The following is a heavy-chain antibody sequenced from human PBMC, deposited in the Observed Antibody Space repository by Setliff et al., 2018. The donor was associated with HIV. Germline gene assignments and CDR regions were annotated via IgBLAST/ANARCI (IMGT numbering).Heavy chain of an antibody. V-gene: IGHV3-7*01. J-gene: IGHJ3*02. CDR3: ARDEAAPAAIEGAFDI. CDR1: GLTFSSYW. D-gene: IGHD2-2*02. Sequence: PGGSLRLSCAASGLTFSSYWMSWVRQAPGKGLEWMANIKEDGSEKYYVDSVKGRFTISRDNTKNSLYLQLNSLRAEDTAVYYCARDEAAPAAIEGAFDIWGQGTMVTVSS. CDR2: IKEDGSEK.